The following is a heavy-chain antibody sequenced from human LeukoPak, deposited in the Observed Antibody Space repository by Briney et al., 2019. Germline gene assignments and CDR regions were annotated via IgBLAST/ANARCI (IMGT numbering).Heavy chain of an antibody. CDR3: AKSVYHSGNY. CDR2: ISGGTT. Sequence: GGSLRLSCAASGFTISTYVMSWVRQAPEKGLEWVSSISGGTTYYADSVKGRFTISRDNSKNTVSLQMNSLRAEDTAVYYCAKSVYHSGNYWGQGTLVTVSS. D-gene: IGHD3-10*01. V-gene: IGHV3-23*01. CDR1: GFTISTYV. J-gene: IGHJ4*02.